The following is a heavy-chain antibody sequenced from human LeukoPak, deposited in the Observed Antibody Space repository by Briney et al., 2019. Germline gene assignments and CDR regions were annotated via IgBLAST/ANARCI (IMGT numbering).Heavy chain of an antibody. D-gene: IGHD5-12*01. J-gene: IGHJ4*02. CDR2: IYYSGST. CDR3: ARGPSGRRRFDY. V-gene: IGHV4-59*12. Sequence: SETLSLTCTVSGGPISSYYWSWIRQPPGKGLELIGYIYYSGSTNHNPSLKSRATISVDTSKNQFSLKLSSVTAADTAVYYCARGPSGRRRFDYWGQGTLVTVSS. CDR1: GGPISSYY.